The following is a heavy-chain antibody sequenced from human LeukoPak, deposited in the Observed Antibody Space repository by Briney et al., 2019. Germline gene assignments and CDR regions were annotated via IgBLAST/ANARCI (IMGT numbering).Heavy chain of an antibody. Sequence: GSLRLSCAASGFTFSSYAMSWVRQPPGKGLDWVSTISFSGGYTYYADSVKGRFTISRDNSKNTLYLQMNSLRVEDTAVYYCARVWSPPYTSTWPDYFDYWGQGTLVTVSS. V-gene: IGHV3-23*01. CDR2: ISFSGGYT. D-gene: IGHD6-13*01. CDR1: GFTFSSYA. CDR3: ARVWSPPYTSTWPDYFDY. J-gene: IGHJ4*02.